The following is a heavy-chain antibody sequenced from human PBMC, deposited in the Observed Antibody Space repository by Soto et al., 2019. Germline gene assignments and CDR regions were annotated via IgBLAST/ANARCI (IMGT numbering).Heavy chain of an antibody. D-gene: IGHD1-26*01. J-gene: IGHJ5*02. CDR2: IYYDGSNK. Sequence: QVQLVESGGGVVQPGRSLRLSCAASGFTFSSYGIHWVRQAPGKGLEWVAVIYYDGSNKYYADSVKGRFTISRDNSKNPMSLQMAGQRGENTAVYYWDRGHGVATTMGWFDPLGQGTLVTVSP. CDR1: GFTFSSYG. V-gene: IGHV3-33*01. CDR3: DRGHGVATTMGWFDP.